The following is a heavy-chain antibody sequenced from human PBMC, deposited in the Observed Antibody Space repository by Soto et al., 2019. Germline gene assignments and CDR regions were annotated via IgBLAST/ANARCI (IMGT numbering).Heavy chain of an antibody. CDR3: ARGAQLAWGMGSAYSPGAFDI. CDR2: ISAYTLNT. V-gene: IGHV1-18*01. CDR1: GYTFTSYG. J-gene: IGHJ3*02. Sequence: ASVKVSCKASGYTFTSYGISWVRQAPGQGLEWMGWISAYTLNTHYEQEIQGRVTMTTDRSTSTVYMELRSLTSDDTALYYCARGAQLAWGMGSAYSPGAFDIWGQGTMVTVSS. D-gene: IGHD3-3*01.